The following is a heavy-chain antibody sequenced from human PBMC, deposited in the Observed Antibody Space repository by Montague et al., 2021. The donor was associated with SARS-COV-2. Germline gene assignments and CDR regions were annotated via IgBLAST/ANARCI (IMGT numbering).Heavy chain of an antibody. CDR2: IYYSGST. J-gene: IGHJ4*02. Sequence: TLSLTCIVSGGSISSGGYYWSWIRQPPGKGLEWIGYIYYSGSTYYNPSLKSRLSISLDTSKNHFSLRLSSVTAADTAVYYCARSESPSYSSSRFDYWGQGTLVTVSS. CDR3: ARSESPSYSSSRFDY. CDR1: GGSISSGGYY. V-gene: IGHV4-31*03. D-gene: IGHD6-13*01.